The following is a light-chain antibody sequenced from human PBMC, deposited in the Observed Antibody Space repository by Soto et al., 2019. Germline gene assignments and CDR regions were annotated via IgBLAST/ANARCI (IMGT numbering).Light chain of an antibody. V-gene: IGKV3-20*01. CDR1: QSVSSSY. Sequence: EIVLTQSPGTLSLSPGERATLSCRASQSVSSSYLAWYQQKPGQAPRLLIYGASSRATGIPDRFSGSGSGTDFTRTINSLEPEDFAVYYCQQYGSSPLTFGGGTKVEIK. J-gene: IGKJ4*01. CDR2: GAS. CDR3: QQYGSSPLT.